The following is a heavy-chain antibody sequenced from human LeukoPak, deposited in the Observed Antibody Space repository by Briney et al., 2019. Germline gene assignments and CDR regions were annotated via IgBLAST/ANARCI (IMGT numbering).Heavy chain of an antibody. CDR3: VRGYSGTYRADY. D-gene: IGHD1-26*01. CDR2: INTDGSST. Sequence: GGSLRLSCAASGFTFSNYWMHRVRQAPGKGLVWVSRINTDGSSTTYADSVKGRFTISRDNAENTLYLQVNSLRAEDTALYYCVRGYSGTYRADYWGQGTLVTVSS. J-gene: IGHJ4*02. CDR1: GFTFSNYW. V-gene: IGHV3-74*03.